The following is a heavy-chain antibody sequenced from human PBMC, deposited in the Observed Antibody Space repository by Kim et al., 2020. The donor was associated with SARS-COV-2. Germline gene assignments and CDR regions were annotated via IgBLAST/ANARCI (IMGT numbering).Heavy chain of an antibody. J-gene: IGHJ5*02. CDR3: ARTKRITIFGVVQWFDP. Sequence: LKSRVTISVDTSKNQFSLKMSSVTAADTAVYYCARTKRITIFGVVQWFDPWGQGTLVTVSS. D-gene: IGHD3-3*01. V-gene: IGHV4-30-2*05.